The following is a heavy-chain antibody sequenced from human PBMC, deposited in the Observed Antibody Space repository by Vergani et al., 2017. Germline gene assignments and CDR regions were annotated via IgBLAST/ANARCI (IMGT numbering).Heavy chain of an antibody. V-gene: IGHV4-34*01. J-gene: IGHJ4*02. Sequence: QVQLQQWGAGLLKPSETLSLTCAVYGGSFSGYYWSWIRQPPGKGLEWIGEINHSGSTNYNPSLKSRVTISVDTSKNQFSLKLSSVTAADTAVYYCAREWELSSSDYWGQGTLVTVSS. CDR1: GGSFSGYY. D-gene: IGHD3-16*02. CDR2: INHSGST. CDR3: AREWELSSSDY.